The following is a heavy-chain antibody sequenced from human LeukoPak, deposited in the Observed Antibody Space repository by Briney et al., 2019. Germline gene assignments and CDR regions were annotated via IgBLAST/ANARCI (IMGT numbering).Heavy chain of an antibody. Sequence: GASVKVSCKASGYTFTSYDINWVRQATGQGLEWMGWMNPNSGNTGYAQKFQGRVTMTRNTSISTAYMELSSLRSGDTAVYYCARAATLGYCSSTSCQLYYYYYYGMDVWGQGTTVTVSS. D-gene: IGHD2-2*01. V-gene: IGHV1-8*01. J-gene: IGHJ6*02. CDR1: GYTFTSYD. CDR2: MNPNSGNT. CDR3: ARAATLGYCSSTSCQLYYYYYYGMDV.